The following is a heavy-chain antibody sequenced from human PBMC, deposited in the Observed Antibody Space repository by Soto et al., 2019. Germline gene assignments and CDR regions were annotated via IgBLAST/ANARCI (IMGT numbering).Heavy chain of an antibody. V-gene: IGHV1-2*04. CDR2: INPNSGGT. CDR1: GYTFTGYY. J-gene: IGHJ6*03. CDR3: ARGTRGYPDYYYMDV. D-gene: IGHD5-12*01. Sequence: QVQLVQSGAEVKKPGASVKVSCKASGYTFTGYYMHWVRQAPGQGLEWMGWINPNSGGTNNAQKFQGWVTMTRDTSISTAYMELSRLRSDDTAVYYCARGTRGYPDYYYMDVWGKGTTVTVSS.